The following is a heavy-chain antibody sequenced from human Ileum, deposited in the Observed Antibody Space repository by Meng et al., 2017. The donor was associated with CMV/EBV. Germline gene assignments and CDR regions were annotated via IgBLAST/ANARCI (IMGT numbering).Heavy chain of an antibody. Sequence: SETLSLTCTVSGGPISSSSYYWSWVRQPPGKGLEWIGEISYSGDTKYNPSLQSRATISSDTTNNRFSLRLNSVTAADTGVYFCARSPGFWSLDYWGRGTLVTVSS. V-gene: IGHV4-39*07. CDR1: GGPISSSSYY. CDR3: ARSPGFWSLDY. D-gene: IGHD2-8*02. J-gene: IGHJ4*02. CDR2: ISYSGDT.